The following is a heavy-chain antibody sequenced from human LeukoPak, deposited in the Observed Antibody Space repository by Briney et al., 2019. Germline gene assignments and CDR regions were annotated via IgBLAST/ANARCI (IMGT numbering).Heavy chain of an antibody. CDR2: ISAYNGNT. D-gene: IGHD3-3*01. CDR1: TYTFTNYA. CDR3: ARGLEWLTRRHTWFDP. V-gene: IGHV1-18*01. J-gene: IGHJ5*02. Sequence: ASVKVSCKASTYTFTNYAFTWVRQAPGQGLEWMGWISAYNGNTNYAQKLQGRVTMTTDTSTSTAYMELRSLRSDDTAVYYCARGLEWLTRRHTWFDPWGQGTLVTVSS.